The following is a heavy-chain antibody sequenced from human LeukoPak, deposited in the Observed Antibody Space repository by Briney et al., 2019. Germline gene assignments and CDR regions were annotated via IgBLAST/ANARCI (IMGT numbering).Heavy chain of an antibody. CDR1: GFTFSSYG. CDR2: ISYDGSNK. V-gene: IGHV3-30*18. Sequence: GGSLRLSCAASGFTFSSYGMHWVRQAPGKGLEWVAVISYDGSNKYYADSVKGRFTISRDNSTNTLYLQMNSLRAEDTAVYYCAKDVDYYGSGSYYGPFDYWGQGTLVTVSS. CDR3: AKDVDYYGSGSYYGPFDY. D-gene: IGHD3-10*01. J-gene: IGHJ4*02.